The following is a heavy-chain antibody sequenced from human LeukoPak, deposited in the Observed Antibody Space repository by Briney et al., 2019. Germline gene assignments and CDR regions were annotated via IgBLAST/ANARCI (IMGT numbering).Heavy chain of an antibody. J-gene: IGHJ5*02. CDR2: IYYSGST. CDR1: GGSISSSSYY. CDR3: VSKWFDP. Sequence: SETLSLTCTVSGGSISSSSYYWGWIRQPPGKGLEWIGSIYYSGSTNYNPSLKSRVTISVDTSKNQFSLQLRSVTTADTAVYYCVSKWFDPWGQGTQVIVSP. V-gene: IGHV4-39*07.